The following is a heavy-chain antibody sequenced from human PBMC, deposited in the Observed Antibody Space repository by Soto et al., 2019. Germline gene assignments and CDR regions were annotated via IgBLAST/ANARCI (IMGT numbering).Heavy chain of an antibody. CDR1: GGSVISGTYY. Sequence: SETLSLTCTVSGGSVISGTYYWIWIRQPPGKGLEWIGYFYYSGATNYNPSLKSRVTISVDTSKNQFSLKVSSVTAADTAVYYCARGVIAAAATWGQGILVTVSS. J-gene: IGHJ4*02. CDR2: FYYSGAT. D-gene: IGHD6-13*01. V-gene: IGHV4-61*01. CDR3: ARGVIAAAAT.